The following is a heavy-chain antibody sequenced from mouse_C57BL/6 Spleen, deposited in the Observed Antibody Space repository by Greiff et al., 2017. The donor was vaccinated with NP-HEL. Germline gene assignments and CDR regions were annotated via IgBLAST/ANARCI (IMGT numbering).Heavy chain of an antibody. CDR1: GFTFSSYG. Sequence: EVHLVESGGDLVKPGGSLKLSCAASGFTFSSYGMSWVRQTPDKRLEWVATISSGGSYTYYPDSVKGRFTISRDNAKNTLYLQMSSLKSEDTAMYYCARQDSNYYAMDYWGQGTSVTVSS. D-gene: IGHD2-5*01. CDR2: ISSGGSYT. V-gene: IGHV5-6*01. CDR3: ARQDSNYYAMDY. J-gene: IGHJ4*01.